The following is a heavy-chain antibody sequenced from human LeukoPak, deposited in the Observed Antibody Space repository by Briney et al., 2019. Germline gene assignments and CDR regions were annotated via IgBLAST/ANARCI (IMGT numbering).Heavy chain of an antibody. D-gene: IGHD5-24*01. CDR3: ARRPRGDYKAWFDP. J-gene: IGHJ5*02. CDR1: GGSISSSSYY. Sequence: SETLSLTCTLSGGSISSSSYYWGWIRQPPGKGLEWIGSIYYSGSAYYNPSLKSRVTISVDTSKNQFSLKVRSVTAADTAVYYCARRPRGDYKAWFDPWGQGTLVTVSS. V-gene: IGHV4-39*01. CDR2: IYYSGSA.